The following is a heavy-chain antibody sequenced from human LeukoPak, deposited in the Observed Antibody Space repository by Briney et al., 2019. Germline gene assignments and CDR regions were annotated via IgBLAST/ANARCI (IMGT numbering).Heavy chain of an antibody. D-gene: IGHD6-6*01. CDR2: IYGGGDT. J-gene: IGHJ4*02. Sequence: GGSLELSVEVSGLPVTKDYRGGVRQVPGKGLEWVSVIYGGGDTYYADSVRGRFTISRDNFENTLFLQMDSLRAEDTAVYYCTRLLPSSHHFFDSWGQGTLVTVSS. CDR1: GLPVTKDY. CDR3: TRLLPSSHHFFDS. V-gene: IGHV3-53*01.